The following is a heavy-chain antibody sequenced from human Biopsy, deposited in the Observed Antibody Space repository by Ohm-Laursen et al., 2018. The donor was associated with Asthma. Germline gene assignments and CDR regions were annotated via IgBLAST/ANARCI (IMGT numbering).Heavy chain of an antibody. D-gene: IGHD3-3*01. Sequence: SLRLSCAASGFTFSSYWMSWVRQAPGKGLEWVANIKKDGSEKYYVDSVKGRFTISRDNAKNSLYLQMNSLRAEDTAVYYCAKDTEGRYDFWSGLSYNYYGMDVWGQGTTVTVSS. J-gene: IGHJ6*02. CDR2: IKKDGSEK. V-gene: IGHV3-7*01. CDR1: GFTFSSYW. CDR3: AKDTEGRYDFWSGLSYNYYGMDV.